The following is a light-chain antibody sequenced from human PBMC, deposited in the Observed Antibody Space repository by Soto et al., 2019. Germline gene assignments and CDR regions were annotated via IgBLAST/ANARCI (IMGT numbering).Light chain of an antibody. V-gene: IGLV2-23*02. CDR1: SSDVGTYNL. Sequence: QSALTQPASVSGSPGQSITISGTGTSSDVGTYNLVSWYQQDPGKAPKLMIYEVSKRPSGVSNRFSGSKSGNTASLTISGLQAEDEADYYCCSYAGSSAFDVVFGGGTKLTVL. CDR3: CSYAGSSAFDVV. CDR2: EVS. J-gene: IGLJ2*01.